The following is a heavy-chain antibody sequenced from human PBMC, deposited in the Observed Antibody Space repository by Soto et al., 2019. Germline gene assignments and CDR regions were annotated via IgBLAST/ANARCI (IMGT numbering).Heavy chain of an antibody. CDR2: IYWDDDN. CDR1: GFSLSTSGVG. D-gene: IGHD3-9*01. J-gene: IGHJ5*02. V-gene: IGHV2-5*02. CDR3: AHSISTDPAGWFDP. Sequence: QITLKESGPTLVKPTQTLTLTCTFSGFSLSTSGVGVGWFRQPPGKALEWLALIYWDDDNRYSPSLKSRLTITTDTSKKQLVLTVNDMAPMDTATYYGAHSISTDPAGWFDPWGQGTLVIVSS.